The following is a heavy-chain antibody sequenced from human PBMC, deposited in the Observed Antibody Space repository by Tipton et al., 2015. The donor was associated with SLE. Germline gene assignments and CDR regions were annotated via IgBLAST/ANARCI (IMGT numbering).Heavy chain of an antibody. CDR1: GFTFSSYG. D-gene: IGHD6-19*01. CDR2: IWYDGSNK. J-gene: IGHJ4*02. CDR3: AKDRRAGPPVAGLGY. V-gene: IGHV3-30*18. Sequence: SLRLSCAASGFTFSSYGMHWVRQAPGKGLEWVAVIWYDGSNKYYADSVKGRFTISRDNSKNTLYLQMNSLRAEDTAVYYCAKDRRAGPPVAGLGYWGQGTLVTVSS.